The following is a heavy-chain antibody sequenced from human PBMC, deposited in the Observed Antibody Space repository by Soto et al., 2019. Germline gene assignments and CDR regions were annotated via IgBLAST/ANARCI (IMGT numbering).Heavy chain of an antibody. V-gene: IGHV1-69*01. CDR3: ARDPVDLFGYMDV. CDR2: IIPMFGTP. CDR1: GGSFRRYS. Sequence: QVQVVQSGAEVKKPGSSVKVSCRSSGGSFRRYSISWVRQAPGQGLEWMGGIIPMFGTPNYAQKFRSRVTINADESTSTAYMDLSSLRSDDTAVYYCARDPVDLFGYMDVWGQGTTVTVSS. D-gene: IGHD6-25*01. J-gene: IGHJ6*02.